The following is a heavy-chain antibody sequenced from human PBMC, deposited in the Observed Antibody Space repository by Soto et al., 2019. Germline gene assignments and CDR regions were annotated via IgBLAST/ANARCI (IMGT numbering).Heavy chain of an antibody. CDR2: INAGNGNT. D-gene: IGHD6-19*01. V-gene: IGHV1-3*01. Sequence: GASVKVSCKASGYTFTGYVMHWVRQAPGQRLEWMGWINAGNGNTKYSQKFQGRVTITRDTSASTAYMELSSLRSEDTAVYYCARAVAVAADFDYWGQGTLVTVSS. CDR1: GYTFTGYV. J-gene: IGHJ4*02. CDR3: ARAVAVAADFDY.